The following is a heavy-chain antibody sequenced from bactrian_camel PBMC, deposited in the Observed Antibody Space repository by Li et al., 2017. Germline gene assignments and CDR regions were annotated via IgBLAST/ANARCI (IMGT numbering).Heavy chain of an antibody. CDR3: AADSRLWLCAGSPLDSSRYDH. V-gene: IGHV3S53*01. J-gene: IGHJ4*01. D-gene: IGHD1*01. CDR2: IDSTGSA. CDR1: YTYNEGD. Sequence: HVQLVESGGGSVQAGGSLRLSCGYTYNEGDMAWFRQAPGKEREGVAAIDSTGSANYADSVKGRFTITQDNAENTVYLQMNNLKPEDTSMYYCAADSRLWLCAGSPLDSSRYDHWGQGTQVTVS.